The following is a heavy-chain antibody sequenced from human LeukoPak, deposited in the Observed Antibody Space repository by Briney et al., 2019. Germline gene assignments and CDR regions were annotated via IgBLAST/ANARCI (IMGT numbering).Heavy chain of an antibody. V-gene: IGHV3-30*02. CDR3: AKDLRQWLVNYYFDY. CDR1: GFTFSSYG. D-gene: IGHD6-19*01. CDR2: IRYDGSNK. Sequence: PGGSLRLSCAASGFTFSSYGMHWVRQAPGKGLEWVAFIRYDGSNKHYADSVKGRFTISRDNSKNTLYLQMNSLRAEDTAVYYCAKDLRQWLVNYYFDYWGQGTLVTVSS. J-gene: IGHJ4*02.